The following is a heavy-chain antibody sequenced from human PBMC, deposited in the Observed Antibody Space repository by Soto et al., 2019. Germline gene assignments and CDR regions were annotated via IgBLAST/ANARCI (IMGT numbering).Heavy chain of an antibody. CDR2: IWYDGSNK. CDR3: GKVADSGYYTVER. V-gene: IGHV3-33*06. D-gene: IGHD3-22*01. CDR1: AFTFGSYG. J-gene: IGHJ4*02. Sequence: GGSLRLSCAASAFTFGSYGMYWVRQAPGKGLEWVAVIWYDGSNKYYADSVKGRLTISRDNSKSMLYLQMDSLRVEDTAVYYCGKVADSGYYTVERWGQGTLVTVSS.